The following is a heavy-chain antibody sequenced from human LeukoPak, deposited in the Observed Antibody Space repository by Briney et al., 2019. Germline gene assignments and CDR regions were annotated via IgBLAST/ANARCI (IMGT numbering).Heavy chain of an antibody. J-gene: IGHJ6*03. V-gene: IGHV4-61*02. CDR2: IYTSGST. CDR3: ASRTPDDYYYYMDV. Sequence: SETLSLTCTVSGASISSGSYYWNWIRQPAGKGLGWIGRIYTSGSTNYNPSLKSRVTVSLDTSKNQFSLKLSSVTAADTAVYYCASRTPDDYYYYMDVWGKGTTVTVSS. CDR1: GASISSGSYY. D-gene: IGHD2-2*01.